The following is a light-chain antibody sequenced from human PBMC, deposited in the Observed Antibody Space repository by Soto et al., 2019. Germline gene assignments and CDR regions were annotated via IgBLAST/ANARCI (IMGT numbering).Light chain of an antibody. Sequence: IVLTKSPGTLSLSPGERATLSSRASQSVSSSYLAWYQQKPGQAPRLLIYQTSIRAAGIPARFSASGSGTDFTLTISDVQPEDVALYYCHQRQSWPRTFGQGTKVDIK. CDR3: HQRQSWPRT. J-gene: IGKJ1*01. CDR1: QSVSSSY. CDR2: QTS. V-gene: IGKV3D-20*02.